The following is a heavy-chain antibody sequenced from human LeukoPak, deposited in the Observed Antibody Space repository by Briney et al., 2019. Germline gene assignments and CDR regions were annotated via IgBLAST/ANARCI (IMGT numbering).Heavy chain of an antibody. CDR1: GLTVSSNY. D-gene: IGHD6-13*01. Sequence: PGGSLRLSCAASGLTVSSNYMSWVRQAPGKGLEWVSVIYSGGSTYYADSVKGRFTISRDNSKNTLYLQMNSLRAEDTAVYYCARDCASSWYKDGAFDIWGQGTMVTVSS. J-gene: IGHJ3*02. V-gene: IGHV3-66*01. CDR3: ARDCASSWYKDGAFDI. CDR2: IYSGGST.